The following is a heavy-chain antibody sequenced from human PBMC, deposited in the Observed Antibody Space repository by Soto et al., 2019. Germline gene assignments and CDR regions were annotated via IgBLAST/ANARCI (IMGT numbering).Heavy chain of an antibody. V-gene: IGHV4-34*01. D-gene: IGHD2-21*02. J-gene: IGHJ4*02. CDR3: ARGGRVVVTAMALDY. CDR2: INHSGST. CDR1: GGSFCGYY. Sequence: QVQLQQWGAGLLKPSETLSLTCAVYGGSFCGYYWSWIRQPPGKGLEWIGEINHSGSTNYNPSLKSRVTISVDTSKNQFSLKLSSVTAADTAVYYCARGGRVVVTAMALDYWGQGTLVTVSS.